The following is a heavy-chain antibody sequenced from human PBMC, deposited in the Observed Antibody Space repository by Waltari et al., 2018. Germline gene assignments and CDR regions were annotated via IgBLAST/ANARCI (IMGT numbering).Heavy chain of an antibody. CDR3: AREFPSSSWVRRAFDI. CDR2: IYYSGST. Sequence: QVQLQESGPGLVKPSETLSLTCTVSGGSISSYYWRWIRQPPGKGLEWIGYIYYSGSTNYNPSLKSRVTISVDTSKNQFSLKLSSVTAADTAVYYCAREFPSSSWVRRAFDIWGQGTMVTVSS. CDR1: GGSISSYY. J-gene: IGHJ3*02. D-gene: IGHD6-13*01. V-gene: IGHV4-59*01.